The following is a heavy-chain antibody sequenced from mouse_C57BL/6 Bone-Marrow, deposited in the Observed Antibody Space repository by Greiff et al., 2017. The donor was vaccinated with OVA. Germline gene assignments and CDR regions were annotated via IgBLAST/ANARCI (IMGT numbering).Heavy chain of an antibody. CDR3: AREDDYDWYFDV. CDR1: GYAFSSSW. CDR2: IYPGDGDT. Sequence: VKLQESGPELVKPGASVKISCKASGYAFSSSWMNWVKQRPGKGLEWIGRIYPGDGDTNYNGKFKGKATLTADKSTSTAYMQLSSLTSEDSAVYIYAREDDYDWYFDVWGTGTTVTVSA. J-gene: IGHJ1*03. D-gene: IGHD2-4*01. V-gene: IGHV1-82*01.